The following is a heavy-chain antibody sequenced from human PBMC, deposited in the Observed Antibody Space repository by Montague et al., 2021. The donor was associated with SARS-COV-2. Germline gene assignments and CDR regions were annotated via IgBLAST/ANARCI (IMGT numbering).Heavy chain of an antibody. D-gene: IGHD3-22*01. CDR2: IYYTGST. Sequence: SETLSLTCTVSGGSISSSSYYWGWLRQPPGKGLEWIGSIYYTGSTYYNPSLKIRVTISLDPTKNQFSLKLSSLTAADPPVYYCAGDTRIAMLVVVTRYGLDVGGQGTTVTVPS. J-gene: IGHJ6*02. V-gene: IGHV4-39*07. CDR1: GGSISSSSYY. CDR3: AGDTRIAMLVVVTRYGLDV.